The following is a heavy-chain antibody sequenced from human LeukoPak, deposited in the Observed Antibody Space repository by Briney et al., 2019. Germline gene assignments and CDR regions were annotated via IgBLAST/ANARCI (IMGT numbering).Heavy chain of an antibody. D-gene: IGHD6-13*01. V-gene: IGHV3-64*01. CDR2: ISSNGGST. Sequence: QSGGSLRLSCAASGFTFSSYAMHWVRQAPGKGLEYVSAISSNGGSTYYANSVKGRFTISRDNSKNTLYLQMGSLRAEDMAVYYCARVRIAAAAPYWYFDLWGRGTLVTVSS. J-gene: IGHJ2*01. CDR1: GFTFSSYA. CDR3: ARVRIAAAAPYWYFDL.